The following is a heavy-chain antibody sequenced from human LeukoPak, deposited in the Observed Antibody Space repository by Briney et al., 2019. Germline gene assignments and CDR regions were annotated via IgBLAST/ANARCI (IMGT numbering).Heavy chain of an antibody. J-gene: IGHJ5*02. V-gene: IGHV3-43*02. CDR1: GCTFDHFS. D-gene: IGHD3-9*01. CDR3: AKDTGDYPVLTGYEGENWLDP. Sequence: GSLTLSCAASGCTFDHFSRHWVRQLPGKGLEWLGLIIGYGEDSSYPYFLKGLFTTSRDNSKNVVYLQMNSLTTEDTGLYYCAKDTGDYPVLTGYEGENWLDPWGQGTLVTVSS. CDR2: IIGYGEDS.